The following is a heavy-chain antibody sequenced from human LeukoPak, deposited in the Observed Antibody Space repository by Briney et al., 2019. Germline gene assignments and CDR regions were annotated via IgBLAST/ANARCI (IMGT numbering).Heavy chain of an antibody. CDR3: ARDSEQQLVLGAFDI. CDR1: GFTVSSNY. Sequence: GGSLRLSCVASGFTVSSNYMSWVRQAPGKGLEWVTVIYSGGSTYYAHSVKGRFTISRDNSKNTLYLQMISLRAEDTAVYYCARDSEQQLVLGAFDIWGQGTMVTVSS. J-gene: IGHJ3*02. CDR2: IYSGGST. D-gene: IGHD6-13*01. V-gene: IGHV3-66*01.